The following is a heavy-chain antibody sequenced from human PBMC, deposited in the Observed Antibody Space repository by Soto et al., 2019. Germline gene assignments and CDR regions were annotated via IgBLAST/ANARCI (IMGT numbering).Heavy chain of an antibody. V-gene: IGHV3-53*01. Sequence: PGGSLRLSCVASGFTVSSNYMSWVRQAPGKGLEWVSVIYSGGSTYYADSVKGRFTISRDNSKNTLYLQMNSLRAEDTAVYYCARESYDISGYRSQHWGQGTRFTASS. CDR3: ARESYDISGYRSQH. CDR1: GFTVSSNY. CDR2: IYSGGST. D-gene: IGHD3-22*01. J-gene: IGHJ1*01.